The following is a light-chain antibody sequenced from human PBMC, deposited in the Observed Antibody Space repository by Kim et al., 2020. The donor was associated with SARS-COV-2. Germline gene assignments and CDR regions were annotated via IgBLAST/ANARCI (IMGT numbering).Light chain of an antibody. V-gene: IGLV7-46*01. J-gene: IGLJ2*01. CDR1: TGPVTSGHF. CDR2: ATG. CDR3: LLSYSDSRV. Sequence: PGVPVPLTCDSSTGPVTSGHFPSWFQQKPRQAPRTLIYATGNRHSWTPARFSASLLGGKAALTLSAAQPEDEADYYCLLSYSDSRVFGGGTQLTVL.